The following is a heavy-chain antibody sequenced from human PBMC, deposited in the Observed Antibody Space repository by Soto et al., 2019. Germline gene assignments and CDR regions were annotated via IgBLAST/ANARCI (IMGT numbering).Heavy chain of an antibody. J-gene: IGHJ4*02. Sequence: PGGSLRLSCAASGSTFSSYAMSWVRQAPGKGLEWVSAISGSGGSTYYADSVKGRFTISRDNSKNTLYLQMNSLRAEDTAVYYCARTITMVRGVFDYWGQGTLVTVSS. V-gene: IGHV3-23*01. CDR1: GSTFSSYA. D-gene: IGHD3-10*01. CDR3: ARTITMVRGVFDY. CDR2: ISGSGGST.